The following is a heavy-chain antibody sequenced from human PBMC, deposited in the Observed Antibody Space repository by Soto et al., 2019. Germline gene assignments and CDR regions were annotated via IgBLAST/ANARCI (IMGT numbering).Heavy chain of an antibody. D-gene: IGHD2-2*02. CDR2: INHSGST. V-gene: IGHV4-34*01. J-gene: IGHJ6*02. CDR3: ARVSIVVVPAAIIRYYYYGMDV. Sequence: KSSETLSLTXAVYGGSFSGYYWSWIRQPPGKGLEWIGEINHSGSTNYNPSLKSRVTISVDTSKNQFSLKLSSVTAADTAVYYCARVSIVVVPAAIIRYYYYGMDVWGQGTTVTVSS. CDR1: GGSFSGYY.